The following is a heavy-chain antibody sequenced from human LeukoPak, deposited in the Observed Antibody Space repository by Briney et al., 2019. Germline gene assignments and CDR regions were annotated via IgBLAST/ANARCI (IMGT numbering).Heavy chain of an antibody. Sequence: ASVKVSCKASGGTFSSYAISWVRQAPGQGLEWMGGIIPIFGTANYAQKFQGRVTITAGESTSTAYMELSSLRSEDTAVYYCARHGLWTTVTTLYYWGQGTLVTVSS. CDR2: IIPIFGTA. D-gene: IGHD4-17*01. V-gene: IGHV1-69*13. CDR3: ARHGLWTTVTTLYY. CDR1: GGTFSSYA. J-gene: IGHJ4*02.